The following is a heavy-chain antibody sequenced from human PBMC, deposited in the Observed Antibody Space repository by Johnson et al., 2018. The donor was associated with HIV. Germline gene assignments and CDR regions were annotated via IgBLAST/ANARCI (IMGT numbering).Heavy chain of an antibody. V-gene: IGHV3-7*05. CDR2: IKQDGSEK. CDR1: GFTFSSYW. CDR3: ARDVVSDGTYPPDAFDI. D-gene: IGHD1-26*01. J-gene: IGHJ3*02. Sequence: EVQLVESGGGVVQPGGSLGLSCAASGFTFSSYWMTWVRQVPGKGLEWVANIKQDGSEKYYVDFVKGRFTISRDNAKNFLFLQVNNLRVEDTAVYYCARDVVSDGTYPPDAFDIWGQGTMVTVSS.